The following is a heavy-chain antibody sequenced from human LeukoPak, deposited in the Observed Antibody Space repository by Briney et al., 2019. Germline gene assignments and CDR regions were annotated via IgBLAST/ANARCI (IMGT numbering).Heavy chain of an antibody. Sequence: SETLSLTCTVSGDPINSYYWSWLRQPPGKGLDWIGYIFYSGSTNYNPSLKSRVTISVDTSKNQFSLRLSSVTAADTAVYYCARDRLSLGAFDIWGQGTMVTVSS. V-gene: IGHV4-59*01. J-gene: IGHJ3*02. CDR1: GDPINSYY. CDR2: IFYSGST. D-gene: IGHD7-27*01. CDR3: ARDRLSLGAFDI.